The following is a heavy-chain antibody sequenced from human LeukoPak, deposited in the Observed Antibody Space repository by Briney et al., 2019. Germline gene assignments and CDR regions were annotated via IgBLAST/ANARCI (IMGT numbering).Heavy chain of an antibody. Sequence: SETLSLTCTVSGGSISSGGYYWSWIRQHQGKGLEWIGYIYYSGSTYYNPSLKSRVTISVDTSKNQFSLKLSSVTAADTAVDYCARVKDSSGYYYNYFDYWGQGTLVTVSS. J-gene: IGHJ4*02. CDR3: ARVKDSSGYYYNYFDY. D-gene: IGHD3-22*01. CDR2: IYYSGST. CDR1: GGSISSGGYY. V-gene: IGHV4-31*03.